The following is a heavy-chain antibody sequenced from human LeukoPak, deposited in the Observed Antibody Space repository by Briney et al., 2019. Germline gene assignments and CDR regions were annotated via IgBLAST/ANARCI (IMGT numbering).Heavy chain of an antibody. V-gene: IGHV3-7*01. CDR3: ARGSGKGTIL. J-gene: IGHJ3*01. CDR2: IKEDGSEE. D-gene: IGHD3-3*01. Sequence: GGSLRLSCAASGFTFSSYWMSWVRQPLGKGLEWVANIKEDGSEENYVDSVKGRFTISRDNAKKSVYLQMNSLRVEDTAVYYCARGSGKGTILWGQGTMVTVSS. CDR1: GFTFSSYW.